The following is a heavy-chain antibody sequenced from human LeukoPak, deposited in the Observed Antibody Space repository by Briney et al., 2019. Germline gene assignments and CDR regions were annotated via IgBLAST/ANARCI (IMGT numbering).Heavy chain of an antibody. CDR1: GYTFTGYY. Sequence: RASVKVSCKASGYTFTGYYMHWVRQAPGQGLEWMGWINPNSGGTNYAQKCQGRVTMTRDTSISTAYMELSRLRSDDTAVYYCASNMITFGGVRAFDIWGQGTMVTVSS. V-gene: IGHV1-2*02. CDR3: ASNMITFGGVRAFDI. D-gene: IGHD3-16*01. J-gene: IGHJ3*02. CDR2: INPNSGGT.